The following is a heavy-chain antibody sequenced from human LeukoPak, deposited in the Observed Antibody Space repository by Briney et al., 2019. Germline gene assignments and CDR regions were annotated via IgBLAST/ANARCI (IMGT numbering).Heavy chain of an antibody. CDR1: GYTFTSYG. CDR3: ARKLGEVGATNNYFDY. J-gene: IGHJ4*02. V-gene: IGHV7-4-1*02. D-gene: IGHD1-26*01. CDR2: INTNTGNP. Sequence: ASVKVSCKASGYTFTSYGISWVRQAPGQGLEWMGWINTNTGNPTYAQGFTGRFVFSLDTSVNTAYLQISSLTAEDTAVYYCARKLGEVGATNNYFDYWGQGTLVTVSS.